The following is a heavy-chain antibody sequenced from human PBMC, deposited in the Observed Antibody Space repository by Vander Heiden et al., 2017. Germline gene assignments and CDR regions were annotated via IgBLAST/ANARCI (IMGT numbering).Heavy chain of an antibody. J-gene: IGHJ4*02. V-gene: IGHV3-33*01. Sequence: QVQLVESGGGVVQPGRSLKHPCAASGFTFSSNGMHCVRQAPGKGLEWVAVIWYDGSNKYYAGSVKGRFTISRDNSKYPLYLQMNSLRAEDTAVYYCARDGLWFGELFSWYFDYWGQGTLVTVSS. D-gene: IGHD3-10*01. CDR3: ARDGLWFGELFSWYFDY. CDR2: IWYDGSNK. CDR1: GFTFSSNG.